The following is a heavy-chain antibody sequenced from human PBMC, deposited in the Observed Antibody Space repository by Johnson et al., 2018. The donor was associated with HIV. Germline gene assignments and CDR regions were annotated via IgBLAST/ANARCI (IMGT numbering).Heavy chain of an antibody. V-gene: IGHV3-30-3*01. CDR2: ISYDGSNK. D-gene: IGHD3-22*01. J-gene: IGHJ3*02. CDR1: GFTFTFYA. Sequence: QVQLVESGGGVVQPGRSLRLSCAASGFTFTFYAMHWVRQAPGKGLEWVAVISYDGSNKYYADSVKGRFTISRDNSKNTLYLQMNSLRAEDTAVYYCAKAMGGWLLAHAFDIWGQGTMVTVSS. CDR3: AKAMGGWLLAHAFDI.